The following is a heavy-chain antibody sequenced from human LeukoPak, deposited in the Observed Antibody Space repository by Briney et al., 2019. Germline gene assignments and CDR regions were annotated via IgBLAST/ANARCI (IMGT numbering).Heavy chain of an antibody. V-gene: IGHV3-23*01. CDR1: GFTFNNYA. D-gene: IGHD2-2*01. CDR2: ISPSGDST. CDR3: AKIPKGGYFDY. Sequence: GGSLRLSCAASGFTFNNYAMNWVRQAPGKGLEWVSHISPSGDSTYYADSVKGRFTISRDSSKNTLSLQMNSLRAEDTAVYYCAKIPKGGYFDYWGQGSLVTVSS. J-gene: IGHJ4*02.